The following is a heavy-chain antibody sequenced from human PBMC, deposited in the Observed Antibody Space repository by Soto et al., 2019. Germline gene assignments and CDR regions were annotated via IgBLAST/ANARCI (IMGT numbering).Heavy chain of an antibody. CDR3: AGRVTSSTGWDY. J-gene: IGHJ4*02. CDR2: VHGGDSNT. V-gene: IGHV5-51*01. Sequence: EVQLVPSGAEVKKPGESLKISCKGSGYMFTNYWIGWVRQMRGKGLAWMGIVHGGDSNTRYSPSFDGQVTISTDKAINTAYLEWSSLKASDTALYYCAGRVTSSTGWDYWGQGTLVTVSS. CDR1: GYMFTNYW. D-gene: IGHD6-19*01.